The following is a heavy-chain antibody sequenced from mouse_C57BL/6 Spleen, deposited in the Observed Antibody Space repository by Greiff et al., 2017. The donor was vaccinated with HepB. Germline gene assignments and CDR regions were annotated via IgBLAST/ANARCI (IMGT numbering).Heavy chain of an antibody. J-gene: IGHJ4*01. CDR2: ISDGGSYT. D-gene: IGHD2-4*01. V-gene: IGHV5-4*01. Sequence: EVKLQESGGGLVKPGGSLKLSCAASGFTFSSYAMSWVRQTPEKRLEWVATISDGGSYTYYPDNVKGRFTISRDNAKNNLYLQMSHLKSEDTAMYYCAREGDYDNAMDYWGQGTSVTVSS. CDR3: AREGDYDNAMDY. CDR1: GFTFSSYA.